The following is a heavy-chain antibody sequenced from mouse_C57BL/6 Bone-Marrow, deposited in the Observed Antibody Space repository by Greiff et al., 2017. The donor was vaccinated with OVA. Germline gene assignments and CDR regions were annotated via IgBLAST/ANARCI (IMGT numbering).Heavy chain of an antibody. CDR3: ARENYGNLFAY. Sequence: QVQLQQPGAELVMPGASVKLSCKASGYTFTSYWMHWVKQRPGQGLEWIGEIDPSDSYTKYNQKLKGKSTLTVDKSSSTAYMQLSSLTSEDSAVYYCARENYGNLFAYWGQGTLVTVSA. J-gene: IGHJ3*01. CDR2: IDPSDSYT. CDR1: GYTFTSYW. D-gene: IGHD1-1*01. V-gene: IGHV1-69*01.